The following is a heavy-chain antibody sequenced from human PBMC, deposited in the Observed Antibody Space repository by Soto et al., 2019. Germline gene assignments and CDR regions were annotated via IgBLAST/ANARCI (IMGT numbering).Heavy chain of an antibody. CDR1: GGSISSYY. D-gene: IGHD2-15*01. J-gene: IGHJ6*03. CDR2: IYYSGST. CDR3: ARVVVAAYLNYYYYMDV. Sequence: SETLYITCTVSGGSISSYYWSWIRQPPGKGLEWIGYIYYSGSTNCNPSLKSRVTISVDTSKNQFSLKLSSVTAADTAVYYCARVVVAAYLNYYYYMDVWGKGTTVTVSS. V-gene: IGHV4-59*01.